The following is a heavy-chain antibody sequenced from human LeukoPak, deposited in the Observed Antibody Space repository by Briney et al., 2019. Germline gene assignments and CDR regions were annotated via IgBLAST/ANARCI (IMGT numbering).Heavy chain of an antibody. CDR2: IHYSGAT. CDR3: ARGNLDGCYFDY. Sequence: SETLSLTCAVYGGSLSGYYWSWIRQPPGKGLEWIGEIHYSGATNYGPSLKSRATISADMSNNRLSLRLTSVTAADTAVFYCARGNLDGCYFDYWGQGTQVTVSS. D-gene: IGHD3/OR15-3a*01. V-gene: IGHV4-34*01. CDR1: GGSLSGYY. J-gene: IGHJ4*03.